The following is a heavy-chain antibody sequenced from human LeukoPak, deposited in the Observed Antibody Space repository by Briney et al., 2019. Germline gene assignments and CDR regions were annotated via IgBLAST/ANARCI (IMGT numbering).Heavy chain of an antibody. J-gene: IGHJ3*02. CDR1: GFTFSKAW. D-gene: IGHD1-26*01. CDR2: IKSKTDGGTT. Sequence: GGSLRLSCAASGFTFSKAWMSWVRQAPGKGLEWVGRIKSKTDGGTTDYAAPVKGRFTISRDDSRNTLSLQMNSLTAEDTAVYYCARVIIVGATGIWGQGTMVTVSS. V-gene: IGHV3-15*01. CDR3: ARVIIVGATGI.